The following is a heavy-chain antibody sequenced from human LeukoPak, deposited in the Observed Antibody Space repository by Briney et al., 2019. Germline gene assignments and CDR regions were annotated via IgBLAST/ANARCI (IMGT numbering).Heavy chain of an antibody. D-gene: IGHD4-17*01. CDR1: GGSFSGYY. Sequence: SETLSLTCAVYGGSFSGYYWSWIRQPPGKGLEWIGEINHSGSTNYNPSLKSRVTISVDTSKNQFSLKLSSVTAADTAVYYCARWGLGIDYGNYFDYWGQGTLVTVSS. CDR3: ARWGLGIDYGNYFDY. J-gene: IGHJ4*02. V-gene: IGHV4-34*01. CDR2: INHSGST.